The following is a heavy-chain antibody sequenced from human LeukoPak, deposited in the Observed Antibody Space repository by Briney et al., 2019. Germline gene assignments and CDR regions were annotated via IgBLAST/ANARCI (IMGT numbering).Heavy chain of an antibody. V-gene: IGHV4-34*01. Sequence: PSETLSLTCAVYGGSFSGYYWSWIRQPPGKGLEWIGEINHSGSTNYNPSLKSRVTISVDTSKNQFSLQLNSVTPEDTAVYYCARDQYSSAWYGLDYWGQGTLVTVSS. D-gene: IGHD6-19*01. J-gene: IGHJ4*02. CDR2: INHSGST. CDR3: ARDQYSSAWYGLDY. CDR1: GGSFSGYY.